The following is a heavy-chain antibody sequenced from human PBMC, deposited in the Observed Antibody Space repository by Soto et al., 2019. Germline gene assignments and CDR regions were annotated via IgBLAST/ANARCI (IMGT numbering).Heavy chain of an antibody. V-gene: IGHV4-39*01. CDR2: IYNGGST. D-gene: IGHD5-18*01. CDR3: ARHLRIQLWLGYFDS. Sequence: SETLSLTCTVSGGSVGSSYYWGWIRQPPGKGLEWIGEIYNGGSTYYSPSLESRVTISVDTSKNQFSLKLTSVTAADTAVYYCARHLRIQLWLGYFDSWGQGTLVTVS. J-gene: IGHJ4*02. CDR1: GGSVGSSYY.